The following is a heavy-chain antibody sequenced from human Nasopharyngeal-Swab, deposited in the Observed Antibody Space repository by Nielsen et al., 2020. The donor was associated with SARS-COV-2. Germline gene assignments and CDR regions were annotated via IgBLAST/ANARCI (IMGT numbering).Heavy chain of an antibody. V-gene: IGHV4-34*01. Sequence: SETLSPPCTYIGASSIGIFWNWARQPPGKGLEWIGEVSHSGTATYNPSLTGRVTISLDTAWSQFSLRLSSLSDADTAVYFCARGGQDNALDVWDQGTKVAVSS. CDR2: VSHSGTA. J-gene: IGHJ6*02. D-gene: IGHD1-1*01. CDR1: GASSIGIF. CDR3: ARGGQDNALDV.